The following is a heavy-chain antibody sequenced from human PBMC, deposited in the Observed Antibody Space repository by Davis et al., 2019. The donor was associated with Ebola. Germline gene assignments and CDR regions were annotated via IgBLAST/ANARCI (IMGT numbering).Heavy chain of an antibody. CDR2: ISGSGGST. V-gene: IGHV3-23*01. Sequence: GESLKISCAASGFPFSSYAMSWVRQAPGKGLEWVSAISGSGGSTYYADSVKGRFTISRDNSKNTLYLQMNSLRAEDTAVYYCASFRAAAGSTDYWGQGTLVTVSS. CDR1: GFPFSSYA. J-gene: IGHJ4*02. CDR3: ASFRAAAGSTDY. D-gene: IGHD6-13*01.